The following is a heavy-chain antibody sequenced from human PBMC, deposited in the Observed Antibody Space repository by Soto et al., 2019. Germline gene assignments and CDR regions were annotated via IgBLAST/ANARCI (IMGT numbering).Heavy chain of an antibody. D-gene: IGHD4-17*01. V-gene: IGHV3-23*01. CDR1: GFTFSSYA. CDR2: ISGSGGST. J-gene: IGHJ6*03. CDR3: AKGLGNGDYEDYYYYYYMDV. Sequence: GGSLRLSCAASGFTFSSYAMSWVRQAPGKGLEWVSAISGSGGSTYYADSVKGRFTISRDNSKNTLYLQMNSLRAEDTAVYYCAKGLGNGDYEDYYYYYYMDVWGKGTTVTVSS.